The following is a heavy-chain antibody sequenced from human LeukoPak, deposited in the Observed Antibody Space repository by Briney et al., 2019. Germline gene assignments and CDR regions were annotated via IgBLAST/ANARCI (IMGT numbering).Heavy chain of an antibody. CDR2: IIPIFGTA. D-gene: IGHD6-19*01. Sequence: EASVKVSCKASGGTFSSYAISWVRQAPGQGLEWMGGIIPIFGTANYAQKFQGRVTITADESTSTAYMELSSLRSEDAAVYYCARKGGTGSSGWYGYYYYGMDAWGQGTTVTVSS. J-gene: IGHJ6*02. CDR1: GGTFSSYA. V-gene: IGHV1-69*01. CDR3: ARKGGTGSSGWYGYYYYGMDA.